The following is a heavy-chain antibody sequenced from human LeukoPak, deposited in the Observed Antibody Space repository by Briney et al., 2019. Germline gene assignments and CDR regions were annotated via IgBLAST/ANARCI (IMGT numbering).Heavy chain of an antibody. CDR1: GFTFGDYS. CDR2: IRRKGYGGTT. J-gene: IGHJ6*04. V-gene: IGHV3-49*04. D-gene: IGHD3-3*01. CDR3: TRDHDFWSGPFDV. Sequence: VQPGRSLRLSCTASGFTFGDYSLSWVRQAPEKGLEWGGFIRRKGYGGTTEYAPSVKGRFIISRDDSKSTAYLQMNSLKTEDTAVYYCTRDHDFWSGPFDVWGKGTTVTVSS.